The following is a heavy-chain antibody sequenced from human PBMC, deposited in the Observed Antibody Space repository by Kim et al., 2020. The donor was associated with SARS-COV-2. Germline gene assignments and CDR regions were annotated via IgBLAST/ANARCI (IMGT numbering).Heavy chain of an antibody. V-gene: IGHV3-30*18. D-gene: IGHD1-26*01. Sequence: GGSLRLSCAASGFTFSSYGMHWVRQAPGKGLEWVAVISYDGSNKYYADSVKGRFTISRDNSKNTLYLQMNSLRAEDTAVYYCAKDVEWRYLPYYYGMDVWGQGTTVTVSS. J-gene: IGHJ6*02. CDR1: GFTFSSYG. CDR2: ISYDGSNK. CDR3: AKDVEWRYLPYYYGMDV.